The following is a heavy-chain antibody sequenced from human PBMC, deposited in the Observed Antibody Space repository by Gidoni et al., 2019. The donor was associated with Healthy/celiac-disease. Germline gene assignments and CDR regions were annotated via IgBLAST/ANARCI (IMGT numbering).Heavy chain of an antibody. V-gene: IGHV4-61*01. D-gene: IGHD2-21*02. Sequence: QVQLQESGPGLVKPSEPLSLTCTVSGVSFSSGSYYWSWIRQPPGKGLEWIGYIYYSGSTNYNPSLKSRVTISVDTSKNQFSLKLSSVTAADTAVYYCARDSLGGDSYYFDYWGQGTLVTVSS. CDR2: IYYSGST. J-gene: IGHJ4*02. CDR1: GVSFSSGSYY. CDR3: ARDSLGGDSYYFDY.